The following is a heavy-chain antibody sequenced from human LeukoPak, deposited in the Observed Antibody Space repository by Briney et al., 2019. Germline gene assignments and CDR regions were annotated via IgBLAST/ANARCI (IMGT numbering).Heavy chain of an antibody. D-gene: IGHD3-3*01. CDR1: GFTFSSYE. CDR2: TSSSGRTI. Sequence: GGSLRLSCASSGFTFSSYEMNWVRQAPGKGLEWVSYTSSSGRTIYYADSVRGRFTISRDNAKNSVYLQMNSLRAEDTAVYYCARVADFWSGYWGYDYWGQGTLVTVSS. J-gene: IGHJ4*02. V-gene: IGHV3-48*03. CDR3: ARVADFWSGYWGYDY.